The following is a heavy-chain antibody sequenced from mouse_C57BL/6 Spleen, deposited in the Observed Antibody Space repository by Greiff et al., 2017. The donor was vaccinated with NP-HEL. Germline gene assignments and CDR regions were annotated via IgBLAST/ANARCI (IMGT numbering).Heavy chain of an antibody. Sequence: VQLQQPGAELVKPGASVKLSCKASGYTFTSYWMQWVKQRPGQGLEWIGEIDPSDSYTNYNQKFKGKATLTVDTSSSTAYMQLSSLTSEDSAVYYCARNYDYDGYAMDYWGQGTSVTVSS. D-gene: IGHD2-4*01. CDR3: ARNYDYDGYAMDY. CDR2: IDPSDSYT. CDR1: GYTFTSYW. V-gene: IGHV1-50*01. J-gene: IGHJ4*01.